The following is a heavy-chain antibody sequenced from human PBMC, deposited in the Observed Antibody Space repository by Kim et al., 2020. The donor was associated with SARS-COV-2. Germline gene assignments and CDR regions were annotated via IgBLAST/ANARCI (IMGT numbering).Heavy chain of an antibody. CDR2: ST. J-gene: IGHJ6*02. CDR3: AKGRYGMGV. V-gene: IGHV3-23*01. Sequence: STYYAEAVKGRFTISRDNTKNTLYLQMNSLRAEDTGVYYCAKGRYGMGVWGQGTTVTVSS.